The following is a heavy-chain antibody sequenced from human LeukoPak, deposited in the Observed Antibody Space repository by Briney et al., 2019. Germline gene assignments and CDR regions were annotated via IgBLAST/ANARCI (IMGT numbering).Heavy chain of an antibody. CDR2: INPNSGGT. D-gene: IGHD2-21*01. CDR3: ARQPLWQIWFDP. J-gene: IGHJ5*02. CDR1: GYTFAGYY. V-gene: IGHV1-2*02. Sequence: ASVKVSCKASGYTFAGYYMHWVRQAPGQGLEWMGWINPNSGGTNYAQKFQGRVTMTRDTSISTAYMELSRLRSDDTAVYYCARQPLWQIWFDPWGQGTLVTVSS.